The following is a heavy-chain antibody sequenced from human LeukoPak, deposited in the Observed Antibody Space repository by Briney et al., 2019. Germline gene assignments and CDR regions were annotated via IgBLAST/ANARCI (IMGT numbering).Heavy chain of an antibody. CDR1: DYSISSGYY. V-gene: IGHV4-38-2*01. CDR3: ARVRYYGSGTYPIVGPFDY. CDR2: IYHSGNT. J-gene: IGHJ4*02. Sequence: SETLSLTCAVSDYSISSGYYWGWIRPPPGKGLEWIGSIYHSGNTYYNPSLKSRVTISVDTSKNQFSVKLNSVTAAETAVYYCARVRYYGSGTYPIVGPFDYWGQGTLVTVSS. D-gene: IGHD3-10*01.